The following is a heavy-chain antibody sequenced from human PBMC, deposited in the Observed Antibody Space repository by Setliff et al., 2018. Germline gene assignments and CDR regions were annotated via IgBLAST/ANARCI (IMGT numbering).Heavy chain of an antibody. Sequence: LSLTCTVSGGSITSGSYYWSWIRQSAGKGLEWIGYIYTSGSTNYSPSLKSRVTISLDTSKNQFSLKLSFVTAADTAVYYCARERSYYYDSSGFYYEGRHFDYWGQGTLVTVSS. D-gene: IGHD3-22*01. CDR3: ARERSYYYDSSGFYYEGRHFDY. V-gene: IGHV4-61*09. CDR1: GGSITSGSYY. J-gene: IGHJ4*02. CDR2: IYTSGST.